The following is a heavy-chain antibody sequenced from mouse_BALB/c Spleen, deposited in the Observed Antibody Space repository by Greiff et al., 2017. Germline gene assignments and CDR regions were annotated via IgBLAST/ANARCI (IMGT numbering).Heavy chain of an antibody. CDR3: ARDEDRYDVFAY. V-gene: IGHV5-6*01. J-gene: IGHJ3*01. CDR2: ISSGGSYT. CDR1: GFTFSSYG. D-gene: IGHD2-14*01. Sequence: EVKLMESGGDLVKPGGSLKLSCAASGFTFSSYGMSWVRQTPDKRLEWVATISSGGSYTYYPDSVKGRFTISRDNAKNTLYLQMSSLKSEDTAMYYCARDEDRYDVFAYWGQGTLVTVSA.